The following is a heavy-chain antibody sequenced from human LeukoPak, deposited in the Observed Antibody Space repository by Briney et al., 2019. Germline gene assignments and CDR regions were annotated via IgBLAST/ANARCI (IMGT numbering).Heavy chain of an antibody. CDR2: MSGSGDTI. CDR3: AKLEGYCSSSTCHGNWYFDR. J-gene: IGHJ2*01. D-gene: IGHD2-2*01. CDR1: GFTFSIYA. Sequence: GGSLRLSCAASGFTFSIYAMTWVRQAPGKGLEWVSTMSGSGDTIYYADSVKGRFTISRYNSKNTLYLQMNSLRAEDTALYYCAKLEGYCSSSTCHGNWYFDRWGRGTLVTVSS. V-gene: IGHV3-23*01.